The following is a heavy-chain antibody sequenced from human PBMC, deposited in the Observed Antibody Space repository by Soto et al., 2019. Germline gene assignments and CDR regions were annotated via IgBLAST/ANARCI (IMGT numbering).Heavy chain of an antibody. Sequence: LRLSCCASGFTFSVYAMTWVRQAPGKGLEWVSTISGSSGSTYFADSVKGRFTMSRDNSNNTLYLQMNSLRVEDTAVYYCARSPYFFRGPLDYWGQGTLVTVSS. V-gene: IGHV3-23*01. CDR2: ISGSSGST. CDR1: GFTFSVYA. D-gene: IGHD3-9*01. J-gene: IGHJ4*02. CDR3: ARSPYFFRGPLDY.